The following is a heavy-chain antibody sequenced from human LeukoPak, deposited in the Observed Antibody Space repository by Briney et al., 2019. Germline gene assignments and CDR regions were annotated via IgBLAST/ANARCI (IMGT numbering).Heavy chain of an antibody. CDR3: AGDHSGYQLPAADDAFDI. CDR2: ISAYNGNK. J-gene: IGHJ3*02. V-gene: IGHV1-18*04. CDR1: GYTFTSYG. D-gene: IGHD2-2*01. Sequence: ASVTVSCKASGYTFTSYGISWVRQAPGQGLEWMGWISAYNGNKNYAQKLQGRVAMTTDTSTSTAYMKPMCLKSDDTAVYYCAGDHSGYQLPAADDAFDIWGQGTMVTVSS.